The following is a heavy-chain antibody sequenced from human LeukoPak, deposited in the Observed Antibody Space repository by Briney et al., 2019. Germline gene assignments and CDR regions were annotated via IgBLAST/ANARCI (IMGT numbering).Heavy chain of an antibody. CDR3: ARAKIECSSTSCYRGGWFDP. D-gene: IGHD2-2*02. CDR1: GYTLTELS. V-gene: IGHV1-24*01. Sequence: GASVKVSCKVSGYTLTELSMHWVRQAPGKGLEWMGGFDPEDGETIYAQKFQGRVTMTRDTSISTAYMELSRLRSDDTAVYYCARAKIECSSTSCYRGGWFDPWDQGTLVTVSS. CDR2: FDPEDGET. J-gene: IGHJ5*02.